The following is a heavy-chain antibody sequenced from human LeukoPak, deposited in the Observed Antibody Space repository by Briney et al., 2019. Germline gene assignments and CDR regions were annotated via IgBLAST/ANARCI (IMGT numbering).Heavy chain of an antibody. J-gene: IGHJ4*02. CDR2: IYSGGST. V-gene: IGHV3-53*01. CDR3: ARGGWLQSWDY. CDR1: GFTISSNY. D-gene: IGHD5-24*01. Sequence: GGSLRLSCAASGFTISSNYMSWVRQAPGKGLEWVSVIYSGGSTYYADSVKGRFTISRDNSKNTLYLQMNSLRAEDTAVYYCARGGWLQSWDYWGQGTLVTVSS.